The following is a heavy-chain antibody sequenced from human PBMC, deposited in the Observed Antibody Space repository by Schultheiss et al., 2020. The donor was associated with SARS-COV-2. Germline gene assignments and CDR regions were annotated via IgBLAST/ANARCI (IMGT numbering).Heavy chain of an antibody. Sequence: GGSLRLSCAASGFTFSSYGMHWVRQAPGKGLEWVTVIWYDGNNKYYADSVKGRFTISRENSKNTLYLQMSSLRPEDTALYYCARDGSSHFDFRSAFGYYYGMDVWGQGTTVTVSS. J-gene: IGHJ6*02. CDR1: GFTFSSYG. V-gene: IGHV3-33*01. CDR2: IWYDGNNK. CDR3: ARDGSSHFDFRSAFGYYYGMDV. D-gene: IGHD3-3*01.